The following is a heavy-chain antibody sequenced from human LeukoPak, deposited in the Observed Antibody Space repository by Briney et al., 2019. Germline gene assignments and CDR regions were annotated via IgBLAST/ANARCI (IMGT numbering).Heavy chain of an antibody. CDR3: ARGSQVDDFWSGYRAPLDY. V-gene: IGHV4-59*08. Sequence: SETLSLTCTVSGGSISSYYWSWIRQPPGKGLEWIGYIFYSGNTNYNPSLKTQVTISVDTSKNQFSLKLSSVTAADTAVYFCARGSQVDDFWSGYRAPLDYWGQGTLVTVSS. J-gene: IGHJ4*02. CDR1: GGSISSYY. CDR2: IFYSGNT. D-gene: IGHD3-3*01.